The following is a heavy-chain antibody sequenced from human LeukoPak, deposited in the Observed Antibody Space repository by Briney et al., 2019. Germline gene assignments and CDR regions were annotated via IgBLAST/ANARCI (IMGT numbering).Heavy chain of an antibody. J-gene: IGHJ4*02. V-gene: IGHV4-39*01. D-gene: IGHD3-9*01. CDR1: GDYITTTNYY. CDR3: ARRYRLYRHETTGYHDS. Sequence: SETLSLTCNVSGDYITTTNYYWAWIRQPPGKGLEWIASVFYSGTTYNNPSLKRRVIISMDTSRKQISLRLSSVTATDTAIYSCARRYRLYRHETTGYHDSWGQGTLVTVSS. CDR2: VFYSGTT.